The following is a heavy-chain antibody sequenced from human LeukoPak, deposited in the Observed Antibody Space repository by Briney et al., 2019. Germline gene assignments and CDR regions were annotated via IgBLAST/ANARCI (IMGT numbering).Heavy chain of an antibody. CDR1: GGSISNDY. CDR3: ARHIYSNWFDP. CDR2: IYYSGST. D-gene: IGHD2-15*01. Sequence: SETLSLTCTVSGGSISNDYWSWIRQPPGKGLEWIGYIYYSGSTNYNPSLKSRVTISVDTSKNLFSLKLSSVTAADTAVYYCARHIYSNWFDPWGQGTLATVSS. V-gene: IGHV4-59*08. J-gene: IGHJ5*02.